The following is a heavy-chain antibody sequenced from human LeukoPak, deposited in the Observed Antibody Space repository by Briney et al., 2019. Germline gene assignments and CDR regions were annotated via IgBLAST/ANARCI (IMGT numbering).Heavy chain of an antibody. J-gene: IGHJ4*02. D-gene: IGHD6-19*01. V-gene: IGHV3-64*01. CDR2: IRSKGGST. CDR3: VREDDSGWLFDY. Sequence: KPGGSLRLSCAASGFTFSSYSMNWVRQAPGKGLEYVSGIRSKGGSTYHANSVKGRFTISRDNSKNTLYLQMGSLRGEDMAVYYCVREDDSGWLFDYWGQGTLVTVSS. CDR1: GFTFSSYS.